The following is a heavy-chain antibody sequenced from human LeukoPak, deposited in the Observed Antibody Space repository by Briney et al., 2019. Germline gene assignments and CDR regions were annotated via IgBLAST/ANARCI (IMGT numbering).Heavy chain of an antibody. V-gene: IGHV1-2*02. CDR1: GYTFTDYY. CDR3: ARDTAMVTYWFDP. Sequence: ASVKVSCKASGYTFTDYYIHWVRQAPGQGLEWMAWINPKSGGTNNAQKFQGRVTMTRDTSISTAYMELSRLRSDDTAVYYCARDTAMVTYWFDPWGQGTLVTVSS. D-gene: IGHD5-18*01. J-gene: IGHJ5*02. CDR2: INPKSGGT.